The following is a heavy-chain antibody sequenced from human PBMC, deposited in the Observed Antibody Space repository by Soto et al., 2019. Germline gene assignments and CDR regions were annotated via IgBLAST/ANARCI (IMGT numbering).Heavy chain of an antibody. Sequence: EVQLLESGGGLVQPGGSLRLSCAASGFTFSSYAMSWVRQAPGKGLEWVSAISGSGGSTYYADSVKGRFTISRDNSKNTLYLQMNSLRAEDTAVYYCASHCSSTSCYAPGDWYFDLWGRGTLVTVSS. CDR2: ISGSGGST. V-gene: IGHV3-23*01. D-gene: IGHD2-2*01. CDR3: ASHCSSTSCYAPGDWYFDL. J-gene: IGHJ2*01. CDR1: GFTFSSYA.